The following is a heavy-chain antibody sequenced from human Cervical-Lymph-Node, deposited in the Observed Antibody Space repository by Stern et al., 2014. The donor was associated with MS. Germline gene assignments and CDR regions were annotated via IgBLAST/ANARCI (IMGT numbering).Heavy chain of an antibody. CDR3: ASEGIAVAGPIDY. D-gene: IGHD6-19*01. J-gene: IGHJ4*02. V-gene: IGHV1-46*01. CDR2: INPSGGST. CDR1: GYTFTSSY. Sequence: MQLVESGAEVNDPGASVKVSCKASGYTFTSSYMHWVRQAPGPGLAWLGIINPSGGSTSYAQKFQGRVTMTRDTSTSTVYMELSSLRSEDTAVYYCASEGIAVAGPIDYWGQGTLVTVSS.